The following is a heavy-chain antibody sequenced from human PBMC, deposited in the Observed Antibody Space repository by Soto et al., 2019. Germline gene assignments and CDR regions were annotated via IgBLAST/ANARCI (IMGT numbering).Heavy chain of an antibody. J-gene: IGHJ3*01. D-gene: IGHD6-19*01. CDR2: LLHGGTT. V-gene: IGHV4-4*02. CDR1: GDSISSPKW. CDR3: AYSTGWYRHDV. Sequence: QVQLQESGTGLVKPSGTLSLTCAVSGDSISSPKWWTWLRQPPGKGLEWIGDLLHGGTTNYNPSLKSRVTLSVDTSQHQFSLILTSVTAADTAIYYCAYSTGWYRHDVWGQGTSVTVSS.